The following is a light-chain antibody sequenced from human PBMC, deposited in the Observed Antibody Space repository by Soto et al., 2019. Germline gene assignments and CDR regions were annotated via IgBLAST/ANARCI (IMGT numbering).Light chain of an antibody. CDR2: YAS. Sequence: SLSPGERATLSCRASQTVSRYLAWYQQKPGQAPRLLIYYASNRAAGIPARFSGSGSGTDYPLTISSLEPEDFAVYSCQQRSTWPFLTFGGGTKVEI. V-gene: IGKV3-11*01. CDR1: QTVSRY. J-gene: IGKJ4*01. CDR3: QQRSTWPFLT.